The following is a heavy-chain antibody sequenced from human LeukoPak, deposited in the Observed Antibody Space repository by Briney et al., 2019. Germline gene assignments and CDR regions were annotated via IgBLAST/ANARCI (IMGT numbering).Heavy chain of an antibody. CDR2: SSPYNGNT. Sequence: ASVKVSCKASGYTFTTYGISWVRQAPGQGLEWMGWSSPYNGNTKSAQKVQGRVTMTTDTSTSTAYMDLRSLRSDDTAVYYCARDWNDSDRAYYFDHWGQGTLVTVSS. CDR3: ARDWNDSDRAYYFDH. CDR1: GYTFTTYG. D-gene: IGHD1-1*01. V-gene: IGHV1-18*01. J-gene: IGHJ4*02.